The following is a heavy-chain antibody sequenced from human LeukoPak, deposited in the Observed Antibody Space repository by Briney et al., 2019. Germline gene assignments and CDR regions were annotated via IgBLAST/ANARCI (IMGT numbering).Heavy chain of an antibody. CDR2: ISAYNGNT. CDR3: ARESLLGDTAMVQYFDY. CDR1: GYTFTSYG. J-gene: IGHJ4*02. V-gene: IGHV1-18*01. D-gene: IGHD5-18*01. Sequence: ASVKVSCKASGYTFTSYGISWVRQAPGQGLEWMGWISAYNGNTNYAQKLQGRVTMTTDTSTSTAYMELRSLRSDDTAVYYCARESLLGDTAMVQYFDYWGQGTLVTVSS.